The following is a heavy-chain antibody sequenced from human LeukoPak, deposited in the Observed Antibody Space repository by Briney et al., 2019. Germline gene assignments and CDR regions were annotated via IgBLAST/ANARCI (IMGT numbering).Heavy chain of an antibody. CDR3: ARSTGAMIASRVWFDP. CDR1: ARSISSYY. CDR2: IYYSGGT. Sequence: SETLSLTCTVSARSISSYYWSWIRQPAGKGLEWIGYIYYSGGTNYNPSLKSRVTISVDTSKNQFSLKLTSVTAADTAVYYCARSTGAMIASRVWFDPWGQGTLVTVSS. J-gene: IGHJ5*02. D-gene: IGHD3-22*01. V-gene: IGHV4-59*01.